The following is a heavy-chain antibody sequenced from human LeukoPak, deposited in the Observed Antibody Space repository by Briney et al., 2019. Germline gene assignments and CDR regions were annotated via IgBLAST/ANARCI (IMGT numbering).Heavy chain of an antibody. CDR2: ISTYTGNT. J-gene: IGHJ2*01. D-gene: IGHD5-24*01. CDR1: GYTFSNYG. V-gene: IGHV1-18*01. Sequence: GASVKVSCKAAGYTFSNYGISWVRQAPGQGLEWMGWISTYTGNTDYAQKLQGRGTMTTDTSTTTGHKELRSLRSDDRAVYCWARGWLQPYWYFDLWGRGTEVTVSS. CDR3: ARGWLQPYWYFDL.